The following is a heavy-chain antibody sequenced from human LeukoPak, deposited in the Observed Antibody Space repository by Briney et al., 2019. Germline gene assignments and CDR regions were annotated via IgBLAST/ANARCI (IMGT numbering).Heavy chain of an antibody. Sequence: SQTLSLTCAISGDSFSSSSAAWNWIRQSPSRGLDWLGRIHYRSKWYNDYAVSVKGRIDIKSDTSKNQFSLQLNSVTPEDTAVYYCTRTGVGSGSHYYYYGMDDWGQGTTVTVSS. CDR3: TRTGVGSGSHYYYYGMDD. D-gene: IGHD1-26*01. V-gene: IGHV6-1*01. CDR2: IHYRSKWYN. J-gene: IGHJ6*02. CDR1: GDSFSSSSAA.